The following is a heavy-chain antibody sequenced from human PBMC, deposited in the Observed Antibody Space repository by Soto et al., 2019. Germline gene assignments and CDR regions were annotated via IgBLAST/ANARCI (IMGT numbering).Heavy chain of an antibody. CDR3: ASYYCSGGSCYYDT. CDR2: IYSGGST. V-gene: IGHV3-66*01. D-gene: IGHD2-15*01. J-gene: IGHJ5*02. Sequence: GGSLRLSCAASGFTVSSNYMSWVRQAPGKGLEWVSVIYSGGSTYYADSVKGRFTISRDNSKNTLYLQMNSLRAEDTAVYYCASYYCSGGSCYYDTWGQGTLVTVSS. CDR1: GFTVSSNY.